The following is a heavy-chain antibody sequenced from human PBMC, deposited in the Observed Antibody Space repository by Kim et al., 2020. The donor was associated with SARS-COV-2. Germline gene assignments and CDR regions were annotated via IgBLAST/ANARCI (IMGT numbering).Heavy chain of an antibody. J-gene: IGHJ6*02. CDR2: IYYSGTT. CDR3: ASTLYDFWSGSTYGMDV. D-gene: IGHD3-3*01. V-gene: IGHV4-61*01. CDR1: GGSVSSSSYF. Sequence: SETLSLTCTVSGGSVSSSSYFWSWIRQPPGKGLEWIGYIYYSGTTSYNPSLKSRVTISVDTSRNQFSLRLSSVTAADTAMYYCASTLYDFWSGSTYGMDVWGQGTTVTVSS.